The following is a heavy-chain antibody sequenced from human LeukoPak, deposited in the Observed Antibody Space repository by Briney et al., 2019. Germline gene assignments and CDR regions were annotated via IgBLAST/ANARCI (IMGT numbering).Heavy chain of an antibody. Sequence: ASVKVSCKASGGTFSSYAISWVRQAPGQGLEWMGRIIPILGIANYAQKFQGRVTITADKSTSTAYMELSSLRSEDTAVYYCARDVMTTVRVTVRPVFDYWGQGTLVTVSS. D-gene: IGHD4-17*01. J-gene: IGHJ4*02. CDR1: GGTFSSYA. V-gene: IGHV1-69*04. CDR3: ARDVMTTVRVTVRPVFDY. CDR2: IIPILGIA.